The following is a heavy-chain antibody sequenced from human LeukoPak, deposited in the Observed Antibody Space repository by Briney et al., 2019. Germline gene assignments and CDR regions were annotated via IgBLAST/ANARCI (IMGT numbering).Heavy chain of an antibody. CDR3: AKDITYYYDSSGYPPGLDV. CDR1: GFTFSSYA. V-gene: IGHV3-23*01. Sequence: GGSLRLSCAASGFTFSSYAMNWVRQAPGKGLERVSAISGSGGSTYYADSVKGRFTISRDNSKNTLYLQMNSLRAEDTAVYYCAKDITYYYDSSGYPPGLDVWGQGTTVTVSS. D-gene: IGHD3-22*01. CDR2: ISGSGGST. J-gene: IGHJ6*02.